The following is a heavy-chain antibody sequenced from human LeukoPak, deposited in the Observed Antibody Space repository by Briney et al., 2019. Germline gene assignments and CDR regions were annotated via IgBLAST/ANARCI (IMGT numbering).Heavy chain of an antibody. CDR3: ARVPLAAAGDYYFDY. J-gene: IGHJ4*02. CDR2: IYYSGST. CDR1: GGSISSYY. V-gene: IGHV4-59*01. D-gene: IGHD6-13*01. Sequence: SETLSLTCTVSGGSISSYYWSWIRQPPGKGLEWIGYIYYSGSTNYSPSLKSRVTISVDTSKNQFSLKLSSVTAADTAVYYCARVPLAAAGDYYFDYWGQGTLVTVSS.